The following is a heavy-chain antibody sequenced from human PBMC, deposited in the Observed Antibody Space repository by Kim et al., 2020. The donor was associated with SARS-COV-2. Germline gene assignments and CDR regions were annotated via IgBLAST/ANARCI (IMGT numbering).Heavy chain of an antibody. V-gene: IGHV4-59*01. J-gene: IGHJ4*02. D-gene: IGHD3-22*01. CDR2: IYYSGST. CDR3: ARDRKPGYSGFDY. CDR1: GGSISSYY. Sequence: SETLSLTCTVSGGSISSYYWSWIRQPPGKGLEWIGYIYYSGSTNYNPSLKSRVTISVDTSKNQFSLKLSSVTAADTAVYYCARDRKPGYSGFDYWGQGTLLTVSS.